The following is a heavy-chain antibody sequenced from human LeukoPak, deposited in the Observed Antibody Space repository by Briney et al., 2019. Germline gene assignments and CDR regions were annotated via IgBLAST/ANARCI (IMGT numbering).Heavy chain of an antibody. CDR2: TYYRSKWSN. V-gene: IGHV6-1*01. J-gene: IGHJ4*02. CDR3: ARSSDYGRFDY. D-gene: IGHD4-17*01. CDR1: GDSVSSNSAT. Sequence: SQTLSLTCAISGDSVSSNSATWNRIRQSPSRGLEWLGRTYYRSKWSNDYAVSVKSRININPDTSKSQFSLQLNSVTPEDAAVYYCARSSDYGRFDYWGQGTLVSVSS.